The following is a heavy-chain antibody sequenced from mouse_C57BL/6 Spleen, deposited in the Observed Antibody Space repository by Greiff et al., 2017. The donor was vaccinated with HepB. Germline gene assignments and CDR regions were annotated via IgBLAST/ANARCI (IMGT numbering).Heavy chain of an antibody. V-gene: IGHV5-17*01. Sequence: QLGESGGWLVKGGVSGKLSCAASGFTFSDYGMHWVRLSPENGLEWVAYISSGSSTIYYADTVKGRFTISRDNAKNTLFLQMTSLRSEDTAMYYCARRSSGGVVDWYFDVCGTGTTVTVSS. CDR3: ARRSSGGVVDWYFDV. J-gene: IGHJ1*03. CDR1: GFTFSDYG. CDR2: ISSGSSTI. D-gene: IGHD1-1*01.